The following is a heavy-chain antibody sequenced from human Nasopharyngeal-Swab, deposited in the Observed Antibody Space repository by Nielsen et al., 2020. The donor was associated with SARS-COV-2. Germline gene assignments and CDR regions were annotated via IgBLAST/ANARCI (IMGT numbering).Heavy chain of an antibody. V-gene: IGHV1-69*01. J-gene: IGHJ6*03. CDR2: IIPIFGTA. CDR3: ARRVPPFSSSWYQRYYYYYMDV. D-gene: IGHD6-13*01. Sequence: WVRQAPGQGLEWMGGIIPIFGTANYAQKFQGRVTITADESTSTAYMELSSLRSEDTAVYYCARRVPPFSSSWYQRYYYYYMDVWGQGTTVTVSS.